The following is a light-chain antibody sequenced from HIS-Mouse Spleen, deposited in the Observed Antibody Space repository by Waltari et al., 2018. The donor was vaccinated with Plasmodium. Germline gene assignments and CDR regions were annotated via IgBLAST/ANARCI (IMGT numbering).Light chain of an antibody. Sequence: SYALTQPPSVSVSPGQTARITCSGDALPKKYADWYQQKSGQAPVLVIYEDSKRPPGIPERFSGSSSGTMATLTISGAQVEDEADYYCYSTDSSGNHRVFGGGTKLTVL. CDR3: YSTDSSGNHRV. V-gene: IGLV3-10*01. CDR1: ALPKKY. J-gene: IGLJ3*02. CDR2: EDS.